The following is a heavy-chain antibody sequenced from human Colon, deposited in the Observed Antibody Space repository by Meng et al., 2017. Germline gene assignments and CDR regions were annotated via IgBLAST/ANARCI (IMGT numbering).Heavy chain of an antibody. V-gene: IGHV1-2*06. D-gene: IGHD3-22*01. Sequence: GELVQSGGEVKRPGAAGKASCKASGYTFTGYYMQWRRQAPGQGLEWMGRIKPNNGGANYAQQFQGRVTMSTDTSISTAYMELSRLRSDDTAVYYCARDLSGYYSFVDYWGQGTLVTVSS. J-gene: IGHJ4*02. CDR3: ARDLSGYYSFVDY. CDR1: GYTFTGYY. CDR2: IKPNNGGA.